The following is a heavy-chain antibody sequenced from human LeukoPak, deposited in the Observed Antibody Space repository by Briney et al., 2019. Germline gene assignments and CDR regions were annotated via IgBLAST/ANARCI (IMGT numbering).Heavy chain of an antibody. Sequence: GGSLRLSCAASGFTFSTYAMTWVRQAPGKGLEWVSAISGSGDSTYYLESVKGRFTISRDNSKNTLYLQMNNLRAEDTAIYYCARWQQQPIDCWGQGTLVTVSS. CDR2: ISGSGDST. V-gene: IGHV3-23*01. CDR1: GFTFSTYA. J-gene: IGHJ4*02. D-gene: IGHD5-24*01. CDR3: ARWQQQPIDC.